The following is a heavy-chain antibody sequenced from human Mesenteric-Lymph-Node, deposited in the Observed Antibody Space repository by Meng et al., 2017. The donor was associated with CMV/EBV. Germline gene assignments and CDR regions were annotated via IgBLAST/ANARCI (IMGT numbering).Heavy chain of an antibody. CDR2: LYYSGST. V-gene: IGHV4-39*01. CDR1: GCSSSSSDYY. D-gene: IGHD6-19*01. J-gene: IGHJ4*02. CDR3: ARHIRAMAGSHYFDS. Sequence: SGCSSSSSDYYWRWLSQPPGQGLEWIGALYYSGSTYYNPSLKPRVTIAVNPSKNQFSLNLSPVPAADTAVYYCARHIRAMAGSHYFDSWGQQTLVTVSS.